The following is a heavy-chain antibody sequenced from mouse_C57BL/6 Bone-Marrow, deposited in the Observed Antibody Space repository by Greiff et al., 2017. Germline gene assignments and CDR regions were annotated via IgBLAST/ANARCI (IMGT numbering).Heavy chain of an antibody. V-gene: IGHV1-80*01. CDR1: GYAFSSYW. J-gene: IGHJ2*01. Sequence: QVQLQQSGAELVKPGASVKISCKASGYAFSSYWMNWVKQRPGKGLEWIGQIYPGDGDTNYNGKFKGKATLTADKSSSTAYMQLSSLTSEDSAVYVCARRGPYYSNYDYFDYWGQGTTLTVSS. CDR3: ARRGPYYSNYDYFDY. CDR2: IYPGDGDT. D-gene: IGHD2-5*01.